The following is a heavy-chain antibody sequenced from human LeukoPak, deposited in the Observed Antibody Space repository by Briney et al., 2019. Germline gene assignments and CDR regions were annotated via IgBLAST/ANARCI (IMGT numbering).Heavy chain of an antibody. J-gene: IGHJ6*02. V-gene: IGHV3-30*18. D-gene: IGHD1-26*01. Sequence: GGSLRLSCLASGFTFNRYGMHWVRQTPGKGLEWLAAISYDSFHEDYRDSVRGRLTISRDNSKKTVHLQMDSLRPDDTAVYFRVKGKWEENHYYHGLDVWGQGTAVSATS. CDR1: GFTFNRYG. CDR3: VKGKWEENHYYHGLDV. CDR2: ISYDSFHE.